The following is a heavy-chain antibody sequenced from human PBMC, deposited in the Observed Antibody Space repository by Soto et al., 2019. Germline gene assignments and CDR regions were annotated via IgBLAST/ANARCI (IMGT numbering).Heavy chain of an antibody. Sequence: SVMVSCKTSGFTFSNSAVQWVRQARGQRLEWMGWIVVGSGNTNYAQKFRERVTISRDMSTSTAHMEVTSLTSEDTAVYYCAAELYSGGSCCSFDIWG. J-gene: IGHJ3*02. D-gene: IGHD2-15*01. CDR2: IVVGSGNT. V-gene: IGHV1-58*01. CDR3: AAELYSGGSCCSFDI. CDR1: GFTFSNSA.